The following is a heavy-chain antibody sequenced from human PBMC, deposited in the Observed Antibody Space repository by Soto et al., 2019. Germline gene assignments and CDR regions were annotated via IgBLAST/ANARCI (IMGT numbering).Heavy chain of an antibody. D-gene: IGHD4-17*01. V-gene: IGHV3-33*01. CDR3: AREVYGDYGDAFDL. CDR2: IWYDVSNG. Sequence: QVQLVESGGGVVQPGRSLRLSCAASGFIFSNYGMHWVRQAPGKGLEWVAVIWYDVSNGNYVDSVRARFTISRDNSKNPLFLQVNSPRAEDTALYYCAREVYGDYGDAFDLWGPGTMVTVSS. CDR1: GFIFSNYG. J-gene: IGHJ3*01.